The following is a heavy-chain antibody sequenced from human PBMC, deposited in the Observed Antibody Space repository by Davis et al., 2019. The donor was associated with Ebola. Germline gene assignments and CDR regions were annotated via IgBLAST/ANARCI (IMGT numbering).Heavy chain of an antibody. Sequence: SLKISCAASGFTFSDYYMSWIRQAPGKGLEWVSYISSSGSTIYYADSVKGRFTISRDNAKNSLYLQMNSLRAEDTAVYYCARDNRYIGKPYYYYYYGMDVWGQGTTVTVSS. CDR1: GFTFSDYY. CDR3: ARDNRYIGKPYYYYYYGMDV. CDR2: ISSSGSTI. D-gene: IGHD1-1*01. V-gene: IGHV3-11*01. J-gene: IGHJ6*02.